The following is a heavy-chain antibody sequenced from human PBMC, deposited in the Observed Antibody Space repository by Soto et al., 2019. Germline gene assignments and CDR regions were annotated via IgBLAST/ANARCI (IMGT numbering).Heavy chain of an antibody. CDR3: PKENRRGYCSGGICYGYFDY. J-gene: IGHJ4*02. CDR1: GFTFSNYA. CDR2: ISGSGDST. V-gene: IGHV3-23*01. Sequence: EVQLLESGGGLVQPGGSLRLSCTASGFTFSNYAMSWVRQAPGKGLEWVSTISGSGDSTNYADSGKGQFAISRDNSNNILYAQMGSLVVEDTDVYYCPKENRRGYCSGGICYGYFDYWGQGTLVTVSS. D-gene: IGHD2-15*01.